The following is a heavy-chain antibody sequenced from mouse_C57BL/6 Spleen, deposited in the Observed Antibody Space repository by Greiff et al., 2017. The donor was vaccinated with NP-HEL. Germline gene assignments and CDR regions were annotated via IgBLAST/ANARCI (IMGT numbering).Heavy chain of an antibody. Sequence: VQLQQSGAELVRPGASVTLSCKASGYTFTDYEMHWVKQTPVHGLEWIGAIDPETGGTAYNQKFKGKAILTADKSSSTAYMELRSLTSEDSAVYYCTRFGWFADWGQGTLVTVSA. CDR1: GYTFTDYE. V-gene: IGHV1-15*01. CDR2: IDPETGGT. J-gene: IGHJ3*01. CDR3: TRFGWFAD.